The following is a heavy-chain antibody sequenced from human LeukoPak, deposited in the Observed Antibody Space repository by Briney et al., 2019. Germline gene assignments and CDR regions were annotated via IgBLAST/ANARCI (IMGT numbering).Heavy chain of an antibody. D-gene: IGHD6-19*01. J-gene: IGHJ4*02. V-gene: IGHV3-23*01. CDR3: AKTTTGYSSGRFPGWPVDY. CDR2: ISGSGDTT. CDR1: GFTFSSYA. Sequence: GGSLRLSCAASGFTFSSYAMSWVRQAPGKGLEWVSAISGSGDTTYYADSVKGRFTISRDNSKNTVYLQMNSLRAEDTAVYYCAKTTTGYSSGRFPGWPVDYWGQGTLVTVSS.